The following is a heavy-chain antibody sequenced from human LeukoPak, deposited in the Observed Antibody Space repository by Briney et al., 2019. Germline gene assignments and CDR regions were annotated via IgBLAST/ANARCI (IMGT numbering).Heavy chain of an antibody. D-gene: IGHD6-6*01. CDR3: ARAYDQGGAAHDY. V-gene: IGHV3-7*05. Sequence: GGSLRLSCAASGFTFNTYWMTWVRPAPGKGREWVANIKEDGSENYYVDSVKGRFTISRDNAKNSLYLQMNSLRAEDTAVYYCARAYDQGGAAHDYWGQGTLVSVSS. CDR1: GFTFNTYW. CDR2: IKEDGSEN. J-gene: IGHJ4*02.